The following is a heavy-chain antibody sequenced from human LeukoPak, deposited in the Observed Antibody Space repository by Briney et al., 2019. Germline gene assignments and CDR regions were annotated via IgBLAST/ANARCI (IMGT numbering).Heavy chain of an antibody. CDR1: GYTFNDYD. V-gene: IGHV1-8*01. D-gene: IGHD3-16*01. CDR2: MNPNSGNT. CDR3: ARVLGQRYALYNYYMDV. J-gene: IGHJ6*03. Sequence: ASVRVSCEASGYTFNDYDINWVRQGSGQGLEWMGWMNPNSGNTGFAQRFEGRVTISRNTSISTAYMEVSNLTSEDTAVYYCARVLGQRYALYNYYMDVWGKGTTVTVSS.